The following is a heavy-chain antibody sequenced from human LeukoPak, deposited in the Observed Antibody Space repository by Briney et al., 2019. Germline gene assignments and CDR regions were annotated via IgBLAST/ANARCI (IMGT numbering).Heavy chain of an antibody. CDR3: ARDSSDYGNWFDP. CDR1: GGTFSSYA. V-gene: IGHV1-69*13. J-gene: IGHJ5*02. Sequence: SLKVSCKASGGTFSSYAISWVRQAPGQRLEWMGGIIPIFGTANYAQKFQGRVTINADESTSTAYMELSSLRSEDTAVYYCARDSSDYGNWFDPWGQGTLVTVSS. CDR2: IIPIFGTA. D-gene: IGHD3-16*01.